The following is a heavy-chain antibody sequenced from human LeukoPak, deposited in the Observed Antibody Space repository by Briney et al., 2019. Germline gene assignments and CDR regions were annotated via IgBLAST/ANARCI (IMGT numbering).Heavy chain of an antibody. CDR3: TRDRSEAGYYYYYMDV. J-gene: IGHJ6*03. CDR2: IRTKAYGGTT. V-gene: IGHV3-49*03. Sequence: GGSLRLSCRGSGFNFGDYAMSWFRQAPGKGREWVGFIRTKAYGGTTEYAASVKGRFTISRDDSKSIAYLQMNSLKTEDTAVYYCTRDRSEAGYYYYYMDVWGKGTTVIVSS. D-gene: IGHD6-19*01. CDR1: GFNFGDYA.